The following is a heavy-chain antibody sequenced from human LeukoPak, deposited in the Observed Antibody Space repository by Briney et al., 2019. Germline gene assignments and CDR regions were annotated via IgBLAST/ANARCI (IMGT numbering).Heavy chain of an antibody. D-gene: IGHD3-9*01. J-gene: IGHJ4*02. CDR3: ARDNYDI. V-gene: IGHV3-7*01. CDR2: INQDEGQK. CDR1: GFNIRNNW. Sequence: GGSLRLSCEASGFNIRNNWMSWVRLAPGKGLEYVANINQDEGQKYYVDSVKGRFTISKDTAKNSLNLQMNSLRAEDTGVYYCARDNYDIRGQGTLVTVSS.